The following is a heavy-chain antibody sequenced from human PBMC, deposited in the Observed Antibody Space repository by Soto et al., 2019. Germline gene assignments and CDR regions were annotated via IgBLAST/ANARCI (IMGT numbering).Heavy chain of an antibody. CDR3: ARASYGSSWYYSYYYGMDV. Sequence: GGSLRLSCAASGFTVSSNYMSWVRQAPGKGLEWVSVIYSGGSTYYPDSVKGRFTISRENAKNTLYLQMNSLRAEDTAVYYCARASYGSSWYYSYYYGMDVWGKGTTVTVSS. CDR1: GFTVSSNY. J-gene: IGHJ6*04. CDR2: IYSGGST. D-gene: IGHD6-13*01. V-gene: IGHV3-66*01.